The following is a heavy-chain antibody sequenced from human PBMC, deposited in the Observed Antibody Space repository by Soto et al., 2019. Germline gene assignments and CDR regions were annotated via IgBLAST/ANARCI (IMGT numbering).Heavy chain of an antibody. CDR3: ERDVYRYSRSSPEDV. V-gene: IGHV3-11*06. CDR2: ISSSSRTT. Sequence: GGSLRLSCAASGFTFSDYYMSWIRQAPGKGLDWVAYISSSSRTTKYGDSVKGRFTISRDNAKNSLFLQMNSLRGEDTAVYYCERDVYRYSRSSPEDVWGQGTTVTVSS. J-gene: IGHJ6*02. CDR1: GFTFSDYY. D-gene: IGHD6-6*01.